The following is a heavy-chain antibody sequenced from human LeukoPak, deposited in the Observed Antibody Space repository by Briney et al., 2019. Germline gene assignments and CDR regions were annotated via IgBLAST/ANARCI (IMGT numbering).Heavy chain of an antibody. D-gene: IGHD3-10*01. CDR2: IYPNSGGT. CDR3: AREPYGSGSFRTDYYYMDV. CDR1: GYTFTGYY. Sequence: ASVKVSCKASGYTFTGYYMHWVRQAPGQGLEWMGWIYPNSGGTNYAQKLQGRVTMTRDTPISTAYMELSRLTSDDTAVYYCAREPYGSGSFRTDYYYMDVWGKGTTVTISS. V-gene: IGHV1-2*02. J-gene: IGHJ6*03.